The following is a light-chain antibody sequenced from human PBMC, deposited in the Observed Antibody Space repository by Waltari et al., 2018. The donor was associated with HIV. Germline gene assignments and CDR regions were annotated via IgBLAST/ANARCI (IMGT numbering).Light chain of an antibody. CDR2: DVT. CDR3: SSYTSNSRV. Sequence: QSALTQPASVSGSRGQSITISCTGTSSDVGGYNYVSWYQQHPGKAPKLIIYDVTNRPSGVSNRFAGSKSGNTASLTISGLQAEDEADYYCSSYTSNSRVFGTGTKVTVL. CDR1: SSDVGGYNY. V-gene: IGLV2-14*03. J-gene: IGLJ1*01.